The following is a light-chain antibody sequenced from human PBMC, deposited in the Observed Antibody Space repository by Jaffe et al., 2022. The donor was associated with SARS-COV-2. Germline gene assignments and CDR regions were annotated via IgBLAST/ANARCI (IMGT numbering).Light chain of an antibody. Sequence: QSALTQPPSASGSPGQSVTISCTGTSSDVGGYNYVSWYQQHPGKAPKLMIFGVTERPSGVPDRFSGSKSGNTASLTVSGLQADDEADYYCSSSAGSNNLVFGGGTKLTVL. CDR2: GVT. J-gene: IGLJ3*02. CDR3: SSSAGSNNLV. CDR1: SSDVGGYNY. V-gene: IGLV2-8*01.